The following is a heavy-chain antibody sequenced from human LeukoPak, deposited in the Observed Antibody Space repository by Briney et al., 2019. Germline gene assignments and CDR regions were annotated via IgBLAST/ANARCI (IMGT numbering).Heavy chain of an antibody. CDR2: INPKSGGT. V-gene: IGHV1-2*02. Sequence: GASVKVSCKASGYTFTCYYMHWVRQAPGQGLEGMGWINPKSGGTNYAQKFQGRVTMTRDTSLSTAYMELSRLRSDDTAVYYCARAALEMASISQVDYWGQGTLVTVSS. D-gene: IGHD5-24*01. CDR3: ARAALEMASISQVDY. CDR1: GYTFTCYY. J-gene: IGHJ4*02.